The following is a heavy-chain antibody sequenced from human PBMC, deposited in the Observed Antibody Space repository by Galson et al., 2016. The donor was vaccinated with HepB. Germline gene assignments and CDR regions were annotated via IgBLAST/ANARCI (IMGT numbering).Heavy chain of an antibody. CDR1: AFTFTSYG. J-gene: IGHJ4*02. D-gene: IGHD3-16*01. CDR3: ARDSPDGNPMWGGAY. Sequence: SVKVSCKGIAFTFTSYGIAWVRQAPGQGPEWMGWISGYTGDTQYARKFQGRITLTTDTPTSTVYLELRSLRSDDTAVYYCARDSPDGNPMWGGAYWGQGTLGTVAS. CDR2: ISGYTGDT. V-gene: IGHV1-18*04.